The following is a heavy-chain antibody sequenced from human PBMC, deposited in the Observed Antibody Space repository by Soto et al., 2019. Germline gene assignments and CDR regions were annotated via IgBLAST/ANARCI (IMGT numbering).Heavy chain of an antibody. V-gene: IGHV4-39*07. CDR1: GGSIGSSSYY. J-gene: IGHJ5*02. CDR3: AKGSPSVGSSSWFDP. CDR2: VYYSGST. D-gene: IGHD6-13*01. Sequence: SETLSLTFTVSGGSIGSSSYYWGCIRQPPGKGLEWIGSVYYSGSTYYNPSLKSRVTISVDTSKNTLYLQMNSLRAEDTAVYYCAKGSPSVGSSSWFDPWGQGTLVTVSS.